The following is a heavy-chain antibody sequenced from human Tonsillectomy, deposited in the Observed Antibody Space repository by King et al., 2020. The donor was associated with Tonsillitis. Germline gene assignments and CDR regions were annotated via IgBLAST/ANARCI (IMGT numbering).Heavy chain of an antibody. V-gene: IGHV1-18*01. Sequence: QLVQSGAEVKNPGASVKVSCKASGYTLTNYGFTWVRQAPGQGLEWMGWISAYNGNTNYAQKFQGRVTMTTDTSTSTAYMELRSLGSDDTAVYYCARSDVRSGSFTDYWGQGTLVTVSS. D-gene: IGHD1-26*01. CDR1: GYTLTNYG. CDR3: ARSDVRSGSFTDY. CDR2: ISAYNGNT. J-gene: IGHJ4*02.